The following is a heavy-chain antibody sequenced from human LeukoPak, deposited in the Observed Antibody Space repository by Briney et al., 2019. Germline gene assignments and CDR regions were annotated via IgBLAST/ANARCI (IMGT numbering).Heavy chain of an antibody. D-gene: IGHD5-18*01. J-gene: IGHJ4*02. Sequence: GASVKVSCKASGYTFTSYGFSWVRQAPGQGLEWMGWISAYNGNTNYAQKLQGRVTMTTDTSTSTAYMELRSLRPDDTAVYYCARDRAGYSYGTFDYWGQGTLVTVSS. CDR3: ARDRAGYSYGTFDY. V-gene: IGHV1-18*01. CDR1: GYTFTSYG. CDR2: ISAYNGNT.